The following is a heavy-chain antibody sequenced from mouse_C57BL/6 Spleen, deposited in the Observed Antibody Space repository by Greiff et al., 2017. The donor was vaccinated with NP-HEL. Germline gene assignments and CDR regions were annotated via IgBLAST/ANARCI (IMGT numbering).Heavy chain of an antibody. Sequence: EVKLLESGPGLVKPSQSLSLTCSVTGYSITSGYYWNWIRQFPGNKLEWMGYISYDGSNNYNPSLKNRISITRDTSKNQFFLKLNSVTTEDTATYYCARGGYSGNYAMDYWGQGTSVTVSS. CDR3: ARGGYSGNYAMDY. D-gene: IGHD2-3*01. CDR1: GYSITSGYY. J-gene: IGHJ4*01. CDR2: ISYDGSN. V-gene: IGHV3-6*01.